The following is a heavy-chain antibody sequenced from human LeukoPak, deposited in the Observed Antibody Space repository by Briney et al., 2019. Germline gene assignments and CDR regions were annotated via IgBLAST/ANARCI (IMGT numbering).Heavy chain of an antibody. Sequence: SETLSLTCAVYGGSFSGYYWSWIRQPAGKGLEWIGRISTSGSTNYNPSLKSRVTMSLDTSKNHFSLKLNSVTAADTALYYCARDLGAVWYFDLWGRGTLVTVSS. CDR2: ISTSGST. CDR3: ARDLGAVWYFDL. CDR1: GGSFSGYY. D-gene: IGHD7-27*01. V-gene: IGHV4-4*07. J-gene: IGHJ2*01.